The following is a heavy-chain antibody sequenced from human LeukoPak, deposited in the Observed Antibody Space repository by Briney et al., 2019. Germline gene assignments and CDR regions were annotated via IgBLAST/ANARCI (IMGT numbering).Heavy chain of an antibody. Sequence: GGSLRLSCEASGSGFTFGNFGMSWVRQAPGKGLELLSGISGSGHYTYYADSVKGRFTISRDNSKNTLYIEMNSLRAEDTAVYYCAKDGSWGDYYFYFYMDVWGKGTTVTVSS. J-gene: IGHJ6*03. CDR3: AKDGSWGDYYFYFYMDV. CDR2: ISGSGHYT. D-gene: IGHD3-16*01. CDR1: GSGFTFGNFG. V-gene: IGHV3-23*01.